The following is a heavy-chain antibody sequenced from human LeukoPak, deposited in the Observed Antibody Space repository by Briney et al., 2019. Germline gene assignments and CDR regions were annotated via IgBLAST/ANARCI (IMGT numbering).Heavy chain of an antibody. J-gene: IGHJ5*02. Sequence: GASVKVSCKASGGTFSSYAISWVRQAPGQGLEWMGGIIPIFGTANYAQKFQGRVTITSDESTSTAYMELSSLRSEDTAVYYCARDRSRSGGNWFDPWGQGTLVTVSS. CDR2: IIPIFGTA. CDR1: GGTFSSYA. D-gene: IGHD1-26*01. CDR3: ARDRSRSGGNWFDP. V-gene: IGHV1-69*01.